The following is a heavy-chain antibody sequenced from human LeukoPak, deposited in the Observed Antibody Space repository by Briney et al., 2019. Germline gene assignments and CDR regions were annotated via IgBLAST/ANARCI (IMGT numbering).Heavy chain of an antibody. D-gene: IGHD6-13*01. CDR3: ARWVAAAGTLDY. CDR2: INQDGSAE. V-gene: IGHV3-7*03. Sequence: GGSLRLSCAASGFTLSSNWMSWVRQAPGKGLEWVANINQDGSAEKYVDSVKGRFTISRDNAKSSLYLQMNSLRAEDTAVYYCARWVAAAGTLDYWGQGTLVTVSS. CDR1: GFTLSSNW. J-gene: IGHJ4*02.